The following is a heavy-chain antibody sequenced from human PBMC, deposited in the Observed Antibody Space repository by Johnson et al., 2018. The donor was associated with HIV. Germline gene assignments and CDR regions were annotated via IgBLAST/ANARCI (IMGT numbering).Heavy chain of an antibody. J-gene: IGHJ3*02. CDR1: GFTISNNY. Sequence: VQLVESGGGLVQPGGSLRLSCAASGFTISNNYMSWVRQAPGKVLEWVSVIYSGGSTYYADSVKGRFTISRDNSKNTLYLQMNSLRAEDTAVYYCARAGDYDAFDIWGQGTMVTVSS. D-gene: IGHD3-16*01. CDR2: IYSGGST. V-gene: IGHV3-66*01. CDR3: ARAGDYDAFDI.